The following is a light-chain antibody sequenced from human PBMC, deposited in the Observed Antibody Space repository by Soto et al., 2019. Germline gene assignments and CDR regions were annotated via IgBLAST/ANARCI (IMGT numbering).Light chain of an antibody. V-gene: IGLV1-40*01. Sequence: QAVVTQPPSVSGAPGQRVTISCTGNSSNLGAGYDVHWYQQLPGAAPKLVIFGNKNRPSGIPERFSGSKSGTSASLAITGLQAEDEADYYCQAYDYSLTASVFGGGTKLTVL. CDR1: SSNLGAGYD. J-gene: IGLJ3*02. CDR2: GNK. CDR3: QAYDYSLTASV.